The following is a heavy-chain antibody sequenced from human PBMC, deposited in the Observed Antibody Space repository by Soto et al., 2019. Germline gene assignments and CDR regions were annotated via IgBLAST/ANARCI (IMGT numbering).Heavy chain of an antibody. Sequence: ASVKVSCKASGYTFTSYYMHWVRQAPGQGLEWMGIINPSGGSTSYAQKFQGRVTMTRDTSTSTVYMELSSLRSEDTAVYYCASVLSYPYGGYSSSWNYYYGMDVWGQGTTVNVSS. V-gene: IGHV1-46*01. CDR3: ASVLSYPYGGYSSSWNYYYGMDV. D-gene: IGHD6-13*01. CDR1: GYTFTSYY. CDR2: INPSGGST. J-gene: IGHJ6*01.